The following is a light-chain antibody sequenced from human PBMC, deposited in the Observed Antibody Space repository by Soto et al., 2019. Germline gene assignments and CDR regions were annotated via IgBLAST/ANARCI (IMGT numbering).Light chain of an antibody. V-gene: IGKV1-5*03. J-gene: IGKJ1*01. CDR2: KAS. CDR1: QSISSW. Sequence: DIQMTQSPSTLSASVGDRVTITCRASQSISSWLAWYQQQPGKAPNLLIYKASTLESGVPSSFSGSGSGTEFTLTISSLQPDDFATYYCQQYNTYPWTFGQGTMVEIK. CDR3: QQYNTYPWT.